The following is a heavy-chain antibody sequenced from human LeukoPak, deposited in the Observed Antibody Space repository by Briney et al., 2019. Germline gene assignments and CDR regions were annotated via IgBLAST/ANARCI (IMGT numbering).Heavy chain of an antibody. CDR1: GGTFSSYA. CDR3: ATLLIYYGSGKLQDY. J-gene: IGHJ4*02. CDR2: IIPILGIA. V-gene: IGHV1-69*04. Sequence: SVKVSCKASGGTFSSYAISWVRQAPGQGLEWMGRIIPILGIANYAQKFQGRVTMTEDTSTDTAYMELSSLRSEDTAVYYCATLLIYYGSGKLQDYWGQGTLVTVSS. D-gene: IGHD3-10*01.